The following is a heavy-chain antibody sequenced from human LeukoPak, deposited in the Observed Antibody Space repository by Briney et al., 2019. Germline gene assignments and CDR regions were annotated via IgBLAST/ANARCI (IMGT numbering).Heavy chain of an antibody. Sequence: SETLSLTCAVYGGSFSGYYWSWIRQPPGKGLEWIGEINHSGSTNYNPSLKSRVTISVDTSKNQFSLKLSSVTAADTAVYYCARHSARYCSSTSCFGKTRFGKYYFDYWGQGTLVTVSS. CDR1: GGSFSGYY. CDR2: INHSGST. J-gene: IGHJ4*02. D-gene: IGHD2-2*01. V-gene: IGHV4-34*01. CDR3: ARHSARYCSSTSCFGKTRFGKYYFDY.